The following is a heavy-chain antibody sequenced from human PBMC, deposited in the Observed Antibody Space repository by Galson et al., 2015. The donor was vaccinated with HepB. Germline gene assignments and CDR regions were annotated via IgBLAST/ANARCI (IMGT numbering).Heavy chain of an antibody. D-gene: IGHD1-14*01. CDR1: GYTFTSYG. J-gene: IGHJ6*02. CDR2: ISAYNGNT. CDR3: ARVPPVSYYYYGMDV. V-gene: IGHV1-18*01. Sequence: SVKVSCKASGYTFTSYGISWVRQAPGQGLEWMGWISAYNGNTNYAQKLQGRVTMTTDTSTSTAYMELRSLRSDDTAVYYCARVPPVSYYYYGMDVWGQGTTVTVSS.